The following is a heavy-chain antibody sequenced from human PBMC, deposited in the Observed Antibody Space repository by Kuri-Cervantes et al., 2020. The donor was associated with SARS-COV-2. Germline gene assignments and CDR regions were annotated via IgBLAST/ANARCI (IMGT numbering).Heavy chain of an antibody. CDR1: GFTFSDYA. Sequence: GESLKISGTASGFTFSDYAMSWVRQAPGKGLEWVGLIRSKAYGGTTEYAASVKGRFTISRDDSKSIAYLQMNSLKTEDTAVYYCTRDDFWSGYLDYWGQGTLVTVSS. CDR3: TRDDFWSGYLDY. J-gene: IGHJ4*02. V-gene: IGHV3-49*04. CDR2: IRSKAYGGTT. D-gene: IGHD3-3*01.